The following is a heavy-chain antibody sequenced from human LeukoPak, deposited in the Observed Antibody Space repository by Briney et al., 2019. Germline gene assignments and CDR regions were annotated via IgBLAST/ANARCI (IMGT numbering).Heavy chain of an antibody. Sequence: SETLSLTCAVSGGSISSSNWWGWVRQPPGKGLELIGEIYHSGSTNYNPSLKSRVTISVDKSKHQFSLKLSSVTAADTAVYYCARGGADILTGSTTFDYWGQGTLVTVSS. CDR3: ARGGADILTGSTTFDY. D-gene: IGHD3-9*01. J-gene: IGHJ4*02. CDR2: IYHSGST. CDR1: GGSISSSNW. V-gene: IGHV4-4*02.